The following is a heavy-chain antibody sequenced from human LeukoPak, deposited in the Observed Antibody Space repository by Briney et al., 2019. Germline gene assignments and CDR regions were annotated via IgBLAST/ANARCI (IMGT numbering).Heavy chain of an antibody. J-gene: IGHJ4*02. D-gene: IGHD2-2*01. CDR3: ARLTSLAPRH. CDR1: GFTFNTYT. V-gene: IGHV3-64*01. CDR2: ISINGDRT. Sequence: GGSLRLSCAASGFTFNTYTMHWVRQAPGKGLEYLSGISINGDRTYYTNSVEGRFTISRDNSKNTLYLQMGSLRPDDMGVYFCARLTSLAPRHWGQGTLVTVSS.